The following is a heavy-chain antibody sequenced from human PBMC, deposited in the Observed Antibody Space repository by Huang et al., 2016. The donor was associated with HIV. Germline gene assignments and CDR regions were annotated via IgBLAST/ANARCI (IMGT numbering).Heavy chain of an antibody. CDR3: ARRLGNYFFDY. V-gene: IGHV4-39*01. J-gene: IGHJ4*02. CDR1: GGSISTGSYS. Sequence: QVQLQESGPGLVKPSETLSLNCTVSGGSISTGSYSWGWIRQTPGKGLEWIASIYYGGGTNYTPALKSRVTISVDTSQNQFSLKLSSVTAADTAIYYCARRLGNYFFDYWGQGTLVTVSS. CDR2: IYYGGGT. D-gene: IGHD7-27*01.